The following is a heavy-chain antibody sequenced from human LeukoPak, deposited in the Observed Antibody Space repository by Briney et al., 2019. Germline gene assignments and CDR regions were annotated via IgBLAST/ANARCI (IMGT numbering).Heavy chain of an antibody. CDR3: ARDRYGSGVDY. V-gene: IGHV4-31*03. D-gene: IGHD3-10*01. CDR2: IYYSGST. CDR1: GGSISSGGYY. Sequence: SETLSLTCTVSGGSISSGGYYWSWIRQHPGKGLEWIGYIYYSGSTYYNPSLKSRVTISVDTSKNQFSLKLSSVTAADTAVYYCARDRYGSGVDYWGQGALVTVSS. J-gene: IGHJ4*02.